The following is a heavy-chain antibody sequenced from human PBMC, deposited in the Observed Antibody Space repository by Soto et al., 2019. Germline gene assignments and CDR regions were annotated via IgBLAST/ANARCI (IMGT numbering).Heavy chain of an antibody. CDR1: GFTFTNYG. CDR2: ISHDGINK. CDR3: AKDRGYEILDS. D-gene: IGHD5-12*01. J-gene: IGHJ4*02. Sequence: GGSLRLSCAASGFTFTNYGLHWVRQAPGKGLEWVAVISHDGINKYYEDSVKGRFTISRDTSKNTLYLQMNSLRPEDTAVYFCAKDRGYEILDSWGQGTQVTVSS. V-gene: IGHV3-30*18.